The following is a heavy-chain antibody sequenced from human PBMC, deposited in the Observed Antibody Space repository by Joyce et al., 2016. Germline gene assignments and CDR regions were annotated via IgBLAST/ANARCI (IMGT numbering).Heavy chain of an antibody. D-gene: IGHD3-9*01. CDR3: ARDRDDILTGDAFDI. CDR1: SDYA. Sequence: SDYAVHWVRQAPGKGLDWVAVVSFDGHTKYYADSLKDRFTISRDNSNNTVYLQLNSLRPEDTAVYYCARDRDDILTGDAFDIWGPGTMVTVSS. V-gene: IGHV3-30*04. J-gene: IGHJ3*02. CDR2: VSFDGHTK.